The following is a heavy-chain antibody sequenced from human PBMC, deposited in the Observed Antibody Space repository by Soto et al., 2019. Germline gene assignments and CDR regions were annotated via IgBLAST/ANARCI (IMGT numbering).Heavy chain of an antibody. Sequence: QVQLVESGGGVVQPGRSLRLSCAASGFTFSSYGMHWVRQAPGKGLEWVAVIWYDGSNKYYADSVKGRFTISRDNSKNPLYLPMTSAGAEATAVYYCARERGGNVGYWGQGTLVTVSS. CDR3: ARERGGNVGY. CDR1: GFTFSSYG. J-gene: IGHJ4*02. D-gene: IGHD3-16*01. V-gene: IGHV3-33*01. CDR2: IWYDGSNK.